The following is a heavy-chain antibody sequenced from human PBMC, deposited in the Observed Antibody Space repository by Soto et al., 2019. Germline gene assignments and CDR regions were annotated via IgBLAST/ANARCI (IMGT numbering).Heavy chain of an antibody. CDR3: ARVSRGKLVVPAAIPKPHDRLSNYCIEV. D-gene: IGHD2-2*01. V-gene: IGHV1-8*01. J-gene: IGHJ6*04. CDR2: MNPNSGNA. CDR1: GYTFTSYD. Sequence: SEKVSCKDSGYTFTSYDLNWVRQATAQGVAWMGWMNPNSGNAGYAQKFQGRNTMTRNTSISPAHTEMRSLKSENTAVSYCARVSRGKLVVPAAIPKPHDRLSNYCIEVRGRGNTGTVCS.